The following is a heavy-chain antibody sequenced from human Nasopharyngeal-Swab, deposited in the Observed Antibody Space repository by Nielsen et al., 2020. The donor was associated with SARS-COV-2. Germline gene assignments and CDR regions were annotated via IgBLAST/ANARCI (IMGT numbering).Heavy chain of an antibody. V-gene: IGHV4-39*01. J-gene: IGHJ6*02. Sequence: SETLSLTCTVSGGSISSSSYYWGRIRQPPGKGLEWIGNVYYSGSTYYNPSLKSRVTMSVDTSKNQFSLKLSSVTAADTAVYYCARLKNSYYYGMDVWGQGTTVTVSS. CDR3: ARLKNSYYYGMDV. CDR1: GGSISSSSYY. CDR2: VYYSGST. D-gene: IGHD2/OR15-2a*01.